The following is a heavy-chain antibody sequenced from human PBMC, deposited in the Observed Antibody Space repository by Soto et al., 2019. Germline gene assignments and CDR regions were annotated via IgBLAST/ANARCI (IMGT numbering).Heavy chain of an antibody. Sequence: SETLSLTCAVYGGSFSGYYWSWVRQPPGKGLERMGEINHSGSTNYNPSLKSRVTTSVDTSKTQSSLKLSSVTAADTAVYYCARAWYDYIWGSYRKLPDAFDIWGQGTMVTVSS. CDR2: INHSGST. J-gene: IGHJ3*02. V-gene: IGHV4-34*01. CDR3: ARAWYDYIWGSYRKLPDAFDI. D-gene: IGHD3-16*02. CDR1: GGSFSGYY.